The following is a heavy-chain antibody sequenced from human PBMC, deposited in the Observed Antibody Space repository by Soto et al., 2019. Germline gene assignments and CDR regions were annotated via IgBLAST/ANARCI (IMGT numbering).Heavy chain of an antibody. V-gene: IGHV3-7*05. CDR1: GFSFSSHW. Sequence: EMQLVESGGGLVQPGGSLRLSCAASGFSFSSHWMNWVRQAPGKGPEWVANIKQDGSEKYYVDSVRGRFTISRDNANNSLYLQINSLRAEDTAVYYCARGLAVAANWFDPWGQGTLVTVSS. CDR2: IKQDGSEK. J-gene: IGHJ5*02. D-gene: IGHD6-19*01. CDR3: ARGLAVAANWFDP.